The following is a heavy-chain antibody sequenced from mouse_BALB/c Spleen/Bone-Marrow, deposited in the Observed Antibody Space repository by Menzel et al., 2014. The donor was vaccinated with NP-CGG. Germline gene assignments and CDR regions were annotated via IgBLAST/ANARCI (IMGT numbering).Heavy chain of an antibody. D-gene: IGHD2-1*01. Sequence: EVMLVESGGGLVQPGGSLKLSCAASGFTFSSYGMSWVRQTPDKRLELVASINSNGGSTYYPDSVKGRFTISRDNAKNTLSLQMSSLKSEDTAMYYCARGNYGNYVYYFDYWGQGTTLTVSS. CDR1: GFTFSSYG. J-gene: IGHJ2*01. CDR2: INSNGGST. CDR3: ARGNYGNYVYYFDY. V-gene: IGHV5-6-3*01.